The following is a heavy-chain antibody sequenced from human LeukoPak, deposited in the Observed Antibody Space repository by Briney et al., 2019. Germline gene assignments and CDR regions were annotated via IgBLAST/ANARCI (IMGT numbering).Heavy chain of an antibody. J-gene: IGHJ4*02. CDR3: ARVAYYGSGSYYFDY. CDR2: LYYGVNT. D-gene: IGHD3-10*01. V-gene: IGHV4-39*07. CDR1: GDSITSSSSY. Sequence: SETLSLTCTVSGDSITSSSSYWGWIRQPPGKGLEWIGSLYYGVNTQYNPSLKSRVTISVDTSKNQFSLKLSSVTAADTAVYYCARVAYYGSGSYYFDYWGQGTLVTVSS.